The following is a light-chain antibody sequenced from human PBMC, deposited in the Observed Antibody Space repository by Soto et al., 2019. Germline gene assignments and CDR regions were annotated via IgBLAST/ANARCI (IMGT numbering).Light chain of an antibody. CDR3: QQDYNFPPYT. J-gene: IGKJ2*01. V-gene: IGKV3D-7*01. Sequence: ILVTQTPSTLSLSPVERAKLYWMCSQSVSSNYLAWYQQKRGQAPRLLIYGASTRATGIPARFSGSGSGTDFTLNISSLQPEDFAVYYCQQDYNFPPYTFGQGT. CDR2: GAS. CDR1: QSVSSNY.